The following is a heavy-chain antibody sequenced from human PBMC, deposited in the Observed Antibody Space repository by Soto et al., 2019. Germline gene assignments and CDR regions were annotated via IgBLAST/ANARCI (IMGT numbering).Heavy chain of an antibody. CDR3: AKGNRVVPLGSLDY. J-gene: IGHJ4*02. CDR2: ISWNSGSI. CDR1: GFTFDDYA. V-gene: IGHV3-9*01. D-gene: IGHD2-2*01. Sequence: EVQLVESGGGLVQPGRSLRLSSAASGFTFDDYAMHWVRQAPGKGLEWVSGISWNSGSIGYADSVKGRFTISRDNAKNSLYLQMNSLRAEDTALYYCAKGNRVVPLGSLDYWGQGTLVTVSS.